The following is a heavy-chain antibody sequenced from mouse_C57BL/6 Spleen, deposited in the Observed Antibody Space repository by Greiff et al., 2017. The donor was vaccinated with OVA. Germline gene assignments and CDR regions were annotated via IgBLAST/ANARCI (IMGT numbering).Heavy chain of an antibody. Sequence: VQLKESGPELVKPGASVKISCKASGYAFSSSWMNWVKQRPGKGLEWIGRIYPGDGDTNYNGKFKGKATLTADKSSSTAYMQLSSLTSEDSAVYFCATLGDFDYWGQGTTLTVSS. V-gene: IGHV1-82*01. CDR3: ATLGDFDY. J-gene: IGHJ2*01. CDR1: GYAFSSSW. CDR2: IYPGDGDT.